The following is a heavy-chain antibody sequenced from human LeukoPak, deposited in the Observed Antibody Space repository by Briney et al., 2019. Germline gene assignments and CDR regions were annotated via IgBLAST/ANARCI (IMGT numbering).Heavy chain of an antibody. CDR2: INSDGSST. V-gene: IGHV3-74*01. J-gene: IGHJ3*02. D-gene: IGHD6-13*01. CDR1: GFTFSSYW. Sequence: GGSLRLSCAASGFTFSSYWMHWVRQAPGKGLVWVSRINSDGSSTSYADSVKGRFTISRDNAKNTLYLQMNSLRAEDTAVYYCAGSPGQLVSDAFDIWGQGTMVTVSS. CDR3: AGSPGQLVSDAFDI.